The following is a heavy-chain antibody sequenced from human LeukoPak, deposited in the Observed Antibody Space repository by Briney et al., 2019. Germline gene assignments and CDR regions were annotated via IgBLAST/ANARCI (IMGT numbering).Heavy chain of an antibody. D-gene: IGHD2-2*01. CDR2: IYNGGAT. V-gene: IGHV3-53*01. Sequence: PGGSLRLSCAASGFIVSNYYMNWVRQAPGKGLECVSVIYNGGATYYADSVKGRFTIPRDNSKNTLYLQMNSLRAEDTAVYFCAREYGSGTFDWGQGTLVTVSS. CDR1: GFIVSNYY. J-gene: IGHJ4*02. CDR3: AREYGSGTFD.